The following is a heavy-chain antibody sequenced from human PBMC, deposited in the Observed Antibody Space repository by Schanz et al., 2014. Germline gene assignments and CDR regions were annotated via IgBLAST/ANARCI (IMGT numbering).Heavy chain of an antibody. Sequence: EVQLVESGGGLIQPGGSLRLSCAASGFGFSSYSMNWVRQAPGKGLVWVARISSVGSDTDYADSVTGRFTISRDNAKKTLNLQMNSRRAEDTAVYYCVRDSFFAFDSWGQGTLGTVSS. CDR2: ISSVGSDT. CDR1: GFGFSSYS. J-gene: IGHJ4*02. CDR3: VRDSFFAFDS. V-gene: IGHV3-74*01. D-gene: IGHD3-3*01.